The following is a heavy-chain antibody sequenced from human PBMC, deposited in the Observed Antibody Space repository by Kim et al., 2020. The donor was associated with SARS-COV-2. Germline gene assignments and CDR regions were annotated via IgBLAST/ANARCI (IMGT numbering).Heavy chain of an antibody. CDR3: ARGGLYSNYGAGWFDP. Sequence: SETLSLTCTVSGGSISSSSYYWGWIRQPPGKGLEWIGSIYYSGSTYYNPSLKSRVTISVDTSKNQFSLKLSSVTAADTAVYYCARGGLYSNYGAGWFDPWGQGTLVTVSS. V-gene: IGHV4-39*07. CDR2: IYYSGST. CDR1: GGSISSSSYY. D-gene: IGHD4-4*01. J-gene: IGHJ5*02.